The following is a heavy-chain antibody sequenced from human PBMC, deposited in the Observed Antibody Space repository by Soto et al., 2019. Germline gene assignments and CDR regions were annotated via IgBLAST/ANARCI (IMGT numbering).Heavy chain of an antibody. CDR3: ARLGSSPGY. V-gene: IGHV3-11*06. Sequence: GGSLRLSCAASGFTFSHHYMSWIRQAPGKGLEWVSYISSSGSSTNYADSVKGRFTISRDNGKNSLYLQMSSLRAEDTAVYYCARLGSSPGYWGQGTLVTVSS. CDR1: GFTFSHHY. J-gene: IGHJ4*02. CDR2: ISSSGSST. D-gene: IGHD3-10*01.